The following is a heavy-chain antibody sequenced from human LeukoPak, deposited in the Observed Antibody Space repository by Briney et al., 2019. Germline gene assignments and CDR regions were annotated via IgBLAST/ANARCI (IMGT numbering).Heavy chain of an antibody. CDR3: VHCGGDCYPCCGMDA. V-gene: IGHV3-21*04. Sequence: GGSLRLSCAASGFIFSSYSMNWVRQAPGKGLEWVSSISSSSSYIYYADSVKGRFTISRDNAKNSLYLQMNSLRAEDTAVCYYVHCGGDCYPCCGMDAWGQGTTVTVSS. D-gene: IGHD2-21*02. CDR1: GFIFSSYS. J-gene: IGHJ6*02. CDR2: ISSSSSYI.